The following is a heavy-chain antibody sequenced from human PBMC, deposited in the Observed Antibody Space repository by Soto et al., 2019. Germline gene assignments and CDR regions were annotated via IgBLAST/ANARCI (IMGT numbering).Heavy chain of an antibody. Sequence: ASVKVSCKASGYTFTSYAMHWVRQAPGQRLEWMGWINAGNGNTKYSQKFQGRVTITRDTSASTAYMELSSLRSEDTAVYYCARDPDIVVVPAAIRLGMDVWGKGTTVTVSS. CDR1: GYTFTSYA. J-gene: IGHJ6*04. V-gene: IGHV1-3*01. CDR3: ARDPDIVVVPAAIRLGMDV. D-gene: IGHD2-2*02. CDR2: INAGNGNT.